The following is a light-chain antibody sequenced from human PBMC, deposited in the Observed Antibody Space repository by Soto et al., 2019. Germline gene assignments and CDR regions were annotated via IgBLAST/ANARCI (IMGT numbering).Light chain of an antibody. Sequence: QSVLTQPPSASGTPGHRVTISCSGSSSNLGINTVNWYQQLPGTAPKLLIYSSNQRPSGVPDRFSGSKSGTSASLAISGLQSDDEADYYCAAWDYSLNGPVVGTGTKVTVL. CDR3: AAWDYSLNGPV. V-gene: IGLV1-44*01. J-gene: IGLJ1*01. CDR2: SSN. CDR1: SSNLGINT.